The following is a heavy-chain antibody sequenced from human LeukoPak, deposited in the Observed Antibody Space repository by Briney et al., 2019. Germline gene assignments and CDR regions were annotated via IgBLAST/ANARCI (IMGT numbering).Heavy chain of an antibody. Sequence: ASVKVSCKASGSTFSSYAISWVRQAPGQGLEWMGRIIPILGIANYAQKFQGRVTITADKSTSTAYMELSSLRSEDTAVYYCARAGPSFGVVIPYYFDYWGQGTLVTVSS. V-gene: IGHV1-69*04. CDR2: IIPILGIA. CDR3: ARAGPSFGVVIPYYFDY. J-gene: IGHJ4*02. D-gene: IGHD3-3*01. CDR1: GSTFSSYA.